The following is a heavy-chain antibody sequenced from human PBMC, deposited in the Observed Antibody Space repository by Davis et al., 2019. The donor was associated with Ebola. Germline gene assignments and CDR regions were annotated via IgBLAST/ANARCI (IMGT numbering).Heavy chain of an antibody. J-gene: IGHJ4*02. CDR3: ATLSYSSSWYYFDY. D-gene: IGHD6-13*01. CDR1: GGTFSSYA. Sequence: SVQVSCKASGGTFSSYAISWVRQAPGQGLEWMGGIIPIFGTANYAQKFQGRVTMTEDTSTDTAYMELSSLRSEDTAVYYCATLSYSSSWYYFDYWGQGTLVTVSS. CDR2: IIPIFGTA. V-gene: IGHV1-69*06.